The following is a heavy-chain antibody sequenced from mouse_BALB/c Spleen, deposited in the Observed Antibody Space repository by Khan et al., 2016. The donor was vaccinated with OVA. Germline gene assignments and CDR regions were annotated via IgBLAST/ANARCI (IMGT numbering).Heavy chain of an antibody. V-gene: IGHV5-17*02. Sequence: EVELVESGGGLVQPGGSRKLSCAASGFTFSSFGIHWVRQAPKKGLEWVAYISSGSSTIYYVDTVKGRFTISRDIPKNTLFLQMTSLRSEDTAMYYCDRSGGYFHGNFDFWGAGTPVTVSS. CDR3: DRSGGYFHGNFDF. D-gene: IGHD2-3*01. CDR1: GFTFSSFG. CDR2: ISSGSSTI. J-gene: IGHJ1*01.